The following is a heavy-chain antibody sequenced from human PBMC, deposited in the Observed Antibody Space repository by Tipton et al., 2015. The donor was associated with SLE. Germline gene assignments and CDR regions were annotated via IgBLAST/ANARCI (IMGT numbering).Heavy chain of an antibody. J-gene: IGHJ3*01. V-gene: IGHV4-31*03. CDR3: ARGGHAGAFDF. CDR2: IYYSGST. CDR1: GGSINSGAYY. Sequence: TLSLTCTVSGGSINSGAYYWGWIRQHPGKGLEWIGYIYYSGSTYYNPSLKSRVTISLDTSKNQFSLRLTSVTAADTALYYCARGGHAGAFDFWGPGTLVTVSS. D-gene: IGHD1-26*01.